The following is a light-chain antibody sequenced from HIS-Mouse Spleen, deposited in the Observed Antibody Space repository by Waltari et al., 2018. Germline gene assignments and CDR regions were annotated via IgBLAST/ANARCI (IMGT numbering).Light chain of an antibody. CDR2: EGS. CDR3: CSYAGSSTFNVV. Sequence: QSALTQPASVSGSPGQSITISCTGTSSDVGSYTLVSWYQQHPGKATKLMIYEGSKRPSGVSNRFSGSKSGNTASLTISGLQAEDEADYYCCSYAGSSTFNVVFGGGTKLTVL. CDR1: SSDVGSYTL. J-gene: IGLJ2*01. V-gene: IGLV2-23*03.